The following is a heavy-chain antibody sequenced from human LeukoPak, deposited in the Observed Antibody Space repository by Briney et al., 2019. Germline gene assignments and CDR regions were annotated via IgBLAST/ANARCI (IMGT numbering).Heavy chain of an antibody. D-gene: IGHD6-6*01. V-gene: IGHV4-34*01. CDR3: ARVRSSDDAFDI. CDR2: INHSGST. CDR1: GGSFSGYY. J-gene: IGHJ3*02. Sequence: PSETLSLTCAVYGGSFSGYYWSWIRQPPGKGLEWIGEINHSGSTNYNPSLKSRVTISVDTSKNQFSLKLSSVTAADTAVYYCARVRSSDDAFDIWGQGTVVTVSS.